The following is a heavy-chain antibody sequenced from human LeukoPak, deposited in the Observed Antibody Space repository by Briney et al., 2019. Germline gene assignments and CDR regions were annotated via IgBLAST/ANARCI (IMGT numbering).Heavy chain of an antibody. CDR1: GYTFNTYG. D-gene: IGHD6-6*01. CDR3: AREGLRSIAARRGTRDYMDV. J-gene: IGHJ6*03. Sequence: GASVKVSCKASGYTFNTYGITWVRQAPGQGLEWMGWISGYNGKTKYAQKLQDRVTMTTDTSTTTAYMELRSLTSDDTAVYYCAREGLRSIAARRGTRDYMDVWGKGTTVIVSS. V-gene: IGHV1-18*01. CDR2: ISGYNGKT.